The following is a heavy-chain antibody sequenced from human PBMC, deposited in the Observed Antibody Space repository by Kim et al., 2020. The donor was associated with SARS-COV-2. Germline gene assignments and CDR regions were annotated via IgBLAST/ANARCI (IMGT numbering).Heavy chain of an antibody. J-gene: IGHJ4*02. Sequence: YYNPSLRSRVSMSMDTSKNQFSLKVYSMTAADTAVYYCARRRASSSENYWGQGTLVTVSS. CDR3: ARRRASSSENY. D-gene: IGHD6-25*01. V-gene: IGHV4-39*01.